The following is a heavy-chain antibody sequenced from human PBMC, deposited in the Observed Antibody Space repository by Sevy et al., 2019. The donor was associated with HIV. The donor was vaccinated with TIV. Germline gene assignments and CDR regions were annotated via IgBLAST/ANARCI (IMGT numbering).Heavy chain of an antibody. CDR2: IKQDGSEK. J-gene: IGHJ6*02. D-gene: IGHD2-2*02. CDR3: ARAGGDTVVVSTAIGILIMDV. CDR1: GFIFSNYW. V-gene: IGHV3-7*01. Sequence: GGSLRLSCTASGFIFSNYWMSWVRQAPGKGLEWVANIKQDGSEKYYVDSVKGRFTISRDNTKNSLYLQMNSLRAEDTVVYYCARAGGDTVVVSTAIGILIMDVWGQGTTVTVSS.